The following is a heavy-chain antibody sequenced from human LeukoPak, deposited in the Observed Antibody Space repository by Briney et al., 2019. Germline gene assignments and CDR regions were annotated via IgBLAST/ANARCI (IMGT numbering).Heavy chain of an antibody. CDR1: GFTFSSYA. CDR3: ARRSSWYRNAFDI. CDR2: IKQDGSEK. D-gene: IGHD6-13*01. Sequence: GGSLRLSCAASGFTFSSYAMSWVRQAPGKGLEWVANIKQDGSEKYYVDSVKGRSTISRDNAKNSLYLQMNSLRAEDTAVYYCARRSSWYRNAFDIWGQGTMVTVSS. V-gene: IGHV3-7*01. J-gene: IGHJ3*02.